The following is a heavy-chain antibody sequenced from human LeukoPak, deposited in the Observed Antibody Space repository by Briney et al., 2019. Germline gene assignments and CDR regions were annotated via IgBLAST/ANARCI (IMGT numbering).Heavy chain of an antibody. J-gene: IGHJ4*02. V-gene: IGHV3-7*03. CDR3: AKVATKDDY. D-gene: IGHD1-26*01. CDR2: IREDGSQK. CDR1: GFTFSSYW. Sequence: GGSLRLSCAASGFTFSSYWMSWVRQAPGKGLEGVATIREDGSQKYYVESVKGRFTISRDNAKNSLYLQMNSLRAEDTALYYCAKVATKDDYWGQGTLVTVSS.